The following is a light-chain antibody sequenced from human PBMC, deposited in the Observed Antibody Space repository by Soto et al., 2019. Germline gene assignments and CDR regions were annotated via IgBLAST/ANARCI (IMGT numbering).Light chain of an antibody. CDR2: DAS. J-gene: IGKJ5*01. Sequence: EIVMTQSPATLSVSPGERATLSCRASQSVSSNFAWYQQKPGQAPRLLIYDASTRATGIPARFSGGGSGTDFTLTISSLEPEDFAVYYCQYRSNWRITFGQGTRLEI. V-gene: IGKV3-11*01. CDR1: QSVSSN. CDR3: QYRSNWRIT.